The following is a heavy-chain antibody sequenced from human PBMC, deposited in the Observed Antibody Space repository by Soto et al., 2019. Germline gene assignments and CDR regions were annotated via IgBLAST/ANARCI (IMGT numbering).Heavy chain of an antibody. CDR2: IKQDESEK. CDR1: GFTFRDYW. Sequence: GYLRLSCAASGFTFRDYWVGWVRQAPGRGLECVANIKQDESEKNYVDSVKGRFTISRDNAKNSLYLQMNSLTGEATVLYFCASDKFSGTNYVRGVTYYFDLWGPGTLVNVFS. V-gene: IGHV3-7*03. CDR3: ASDKFSGTNYVRGVTYYFDL. J-gene: IGHJ4*02. D-gene: IGHD1-26*01.